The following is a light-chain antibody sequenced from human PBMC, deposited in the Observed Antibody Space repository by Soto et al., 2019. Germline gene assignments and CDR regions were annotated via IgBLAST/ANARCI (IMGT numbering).Light chain of an antibody. CDR3: QQYGSSLGVT. V-gene: IGKV3-20*01. J-gene: IGKJ4*01. Sequence: PGARANLSCRASQSVSSSYLAWYQQKPGQAHRLRIYGASSRATGIPDRFSGSVSGTDFTLTISRLETEDLALYDGQQYGSSLGVTGVGGTKVEIK. CDR2: GAS. CDR1: QSVSSSY.